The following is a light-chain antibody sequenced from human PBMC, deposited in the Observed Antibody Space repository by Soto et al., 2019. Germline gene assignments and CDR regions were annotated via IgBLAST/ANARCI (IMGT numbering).Light chain of an antibody. V-gene: IGKV1-33*01. J-gene: IGKJ3*01. CDR2: DAS. Sequence: DLQMTQSPSSLSASVGDRVTITCQASQDISNYLNRYQQKPGKAPKLLIYDASNLETGVPSRFSGSGSGTDFTFTISSLQPEDIATYYCQQYDNLPSFTFGPGTKVDIK. CDR3: QQYDNLPSFT. CDR1: QDISNY.